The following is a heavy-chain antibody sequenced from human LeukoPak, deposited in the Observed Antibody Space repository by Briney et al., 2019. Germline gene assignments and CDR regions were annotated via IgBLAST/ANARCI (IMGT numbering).Heavy chain of an antibody. Sequence: GSLRLSCAASGFTFSSYAMSWVRQAPGKGLEWVSAISGSGGSTYYADSVKGRFTISRDNSKNTLYLQMNSLRAEDTAVYYCAKDGGYSYGFSVDYWGQGTLVTVSS. D-gene: IGHD5-18*01. V-gene: IGHV3-23*01. CDR1: GFTFSSYA. CDR3: AKDGGYSYGFSVDY. CDR2: ISGSGGST. J-gene: IGHJ4*02.